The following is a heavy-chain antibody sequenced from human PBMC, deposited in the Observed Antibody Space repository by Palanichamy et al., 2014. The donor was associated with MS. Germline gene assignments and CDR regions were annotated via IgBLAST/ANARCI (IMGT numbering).Heavy chain of an antibody. D-gene: IGHD6-19*01. CDR1: GGSISNYY. Sequence: QVQLQESGPGLVKPSETLSLTCTVSGGSISNYYWSWIRQPPGKGLEWIGFIYNSGSTNYNPSLESRVTISVDTSKNQFSLKLSSATAADTAVYYCARHGREVGIALAGNGFYFDYWGQGTLVTVSS. V-gene: IGHV4-59*01. CDR3: ARHGREVGIALAGNGFYFDY. CDR2: IYNSGST. J-gene: IGHJ4*02.